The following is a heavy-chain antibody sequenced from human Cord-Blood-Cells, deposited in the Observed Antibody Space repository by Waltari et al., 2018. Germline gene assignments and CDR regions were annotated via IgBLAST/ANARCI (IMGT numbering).Heavy chain of an antibody. Sequence: QVQLVQSGAEVKKPGASVKVSCKASGYTFTGYYIHWVGQAPGQGLEWMGWINPNSGGTNYAQKFQGRVTMTRDTSISTAYMELSRLRSDDTAVYYCARARRFLEWPPDAFDIWGQGTMVTVSS. V-gene: IGHV1-2*02. CDR2: INPNSGGT. CDR3: ARARRFLEWPPDAFDI. D-gene: IGHD3-3*01. J-gene: IGHJ3*02. CDR1: GYTFTGYY.